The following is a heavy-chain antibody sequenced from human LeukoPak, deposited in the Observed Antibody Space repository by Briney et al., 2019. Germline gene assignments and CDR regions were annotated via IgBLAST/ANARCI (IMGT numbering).Heavy chain of an antibody. V-gene: IGHV3-23*01. CDR1: GFSFNTYA. CDR3: AKDHDNTDYYYYFDS. D-gene: IGHD2-21*02. CDR2: ISDTGRTT. J-gene: IGHJ4*02. Sequence: GGSLRLSCAASGFSFNTYAMNWVRQAPGKGLEWVSGISDTGRTTYYTDSVKGRFTISRDNSKNTLHLQMSSLRAEDTALYFCAKDHDNTDYYYYFDSWGQGTLVTVSS.